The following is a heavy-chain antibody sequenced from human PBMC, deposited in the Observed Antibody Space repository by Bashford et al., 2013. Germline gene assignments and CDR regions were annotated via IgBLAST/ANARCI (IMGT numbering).Heavy chain of an antibody. D-gene: IGHD7-27*01. CDR1: GYTFTSYN. V-gene: IGHV1-3*04. J-gene: IGHJ4*02. CDR3: ASPTGVS. Sequence: VASVKVSCKTSGYTFTSYNIHWVRQAPGQRLEWMGWINIGNGNTEYSWKFQGRVTFTRDTAASTAYMEVSSLRAEDTAVYYCASPTGVSWGQGTLVTVSS. CDR2: INIGNGNT.